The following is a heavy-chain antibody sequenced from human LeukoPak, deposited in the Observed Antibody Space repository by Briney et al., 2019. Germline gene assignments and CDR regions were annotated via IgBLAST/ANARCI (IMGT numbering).Heavy chain of an antibody. V-gene: IGHV1-46*01. D-gene: IGHD3-22*01. J-gene: IGHJ3*02. CDR1: GYTFTSYY. CDR2: INPSGGST. CDR3: ARVAYYYDSSGYCYERFGAFDI. Sequence: ASVKVSCKASGYTFTSYYMHWVRQAPGQGLEWMGIINPSGGSTSYAQRFQGRVTMTRDTSTSTVYMELSSLRSEDTAVYYCARVAYYYDSSGYCYERFGAFDIWGQGTMVTVSS.